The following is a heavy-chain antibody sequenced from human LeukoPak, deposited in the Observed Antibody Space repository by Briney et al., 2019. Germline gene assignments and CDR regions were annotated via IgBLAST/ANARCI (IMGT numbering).Heavy chain of an antibody. D-gene: IGHD6-19*01. Sequence: GGSLRLSCAASGFTFSGYAMSWVRQAPGKGLEWVAIISYDGSNKYYADSVKGRFTISRDNSKTTLYLQMNSLRPEDTAVYYCAKDPMTYSSGSFTPVDYWGQGTLVTVSS. CDR2: ISYDGSNK. CDR3: AKDPMTYSSGSFTPVDY. V-gene: IGHV3-30*18. CDR1: GFTFSGYA. J-gene: IGHJ4*02.